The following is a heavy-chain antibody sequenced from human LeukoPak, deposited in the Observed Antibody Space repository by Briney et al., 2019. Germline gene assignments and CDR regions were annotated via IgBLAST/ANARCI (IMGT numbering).Heavy chain of an antibody. J-gene: IGHJ4*02. V-gene: IGHV1-2*02. CDR2: INPKSGGT. CDR1: GYTFSGYY. D-gene: IGHD3-9*01. CDR3: ARSPDILTGENFDY. Sequence: GASVKVSCKASGYTFSGYYMHWVRQAPGQGLEWMGWINPKSGGTNEAQKFHDRVTMTRDTSIRTAYMEVSRLRSDDTTVYYCARSPDILTGENFDYRGQGTLVTVSS.